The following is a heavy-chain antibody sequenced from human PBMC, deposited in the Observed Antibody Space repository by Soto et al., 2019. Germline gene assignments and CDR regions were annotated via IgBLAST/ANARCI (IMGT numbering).Heavy chain of an antibody. D-gene: IGHD2-2*01. J-gene: IGHJ6*02. CDR2: INPNSGGT. Sequence: GASVKVSCKASGYTFTGYYMHWVRQAPGQGLDWMGWINPNSGGTNYAQKFQGWVTMTRDTSISTAYMELSRLRSDDTAVYYCARGVVPAAMYLNYYYGMDVWGQGTTVTVSS. CDR1: GYTFTGYY. CDR3: ARGVVPAAMYLNYYYGMDV. V-gene: IGHV1-2*04.